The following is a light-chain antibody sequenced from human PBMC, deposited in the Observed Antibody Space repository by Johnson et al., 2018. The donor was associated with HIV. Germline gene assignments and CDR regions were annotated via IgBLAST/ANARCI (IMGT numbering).Light chain of an antibody. CDR2: DNN. CDR1: SSNIGNNF. V-gene: IGLV1-51*01. J-gene: IGLJ1*01. Sequence: QSVLTPPPSVSAAPGQKVTISCSGSSSNIGNNFVSWYQQLPGTAPKLLIYDNNTRPSGIPDRFSGSKSGTSATLSIPGLQPGDEADYYCGTWDSSLSAGGVFGTGTKVTVL. CDR3: GTWDSSLSAGGV.